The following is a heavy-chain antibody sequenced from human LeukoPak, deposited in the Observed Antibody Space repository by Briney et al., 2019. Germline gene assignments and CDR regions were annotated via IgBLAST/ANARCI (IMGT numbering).Heavy chain of an antibody. V-gene: IGHV3-7*01. CDR1: GFSLSNYW. D-gene: IGHD4-17*01. CDR2: IKEDGSEK. Sequence: GGSLRLSCAASGFSLSNYWMSWVRQAPGKGLEWVANIKEDGSEKYYGDSVKGRFTISRDNAKNSLFLQMSSLRAEDTAMYYCARNPVLRDYDDYWGQGTLVTVSS. J-gene: IGHJ4*02. CDR3: ARNPVLRDYDDY.